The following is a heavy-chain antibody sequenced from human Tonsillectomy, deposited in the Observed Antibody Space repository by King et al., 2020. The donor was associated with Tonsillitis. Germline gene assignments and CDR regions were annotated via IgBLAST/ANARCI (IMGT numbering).Heavy chain of an antibody. Sequence: QLVQSGGGVVQPGRSLRLSCAASGFIFSNYGFYWVRQAPGKGLEWVAIISYDGSNKYYADSVKGRFTISRDNSKNTLYLQMNSLRAEDTAVYYCAKEADEAAAGTKFTALGAQGPRVTVPS. D-gene: IGHD6-13*01. CDR1: GFIFSNYG. CDR3: AKEADEAAAGTKFTAL. J-gene: IGHJ4*02. V-gene: IGHV3-30*18. CDR2: ISYDGSNK.